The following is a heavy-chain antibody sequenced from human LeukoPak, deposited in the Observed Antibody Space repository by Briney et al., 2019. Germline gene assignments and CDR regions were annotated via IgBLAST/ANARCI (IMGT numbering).Heavy chain of an antibody. CDR2: IYPIGST. CDR3: ARNKPGHNFFDY. V-gene: IGHV4-4*08. CDR1: GTSISSDY. Sequence: SETLSLTCTVSGTSISSDYWSWIRQPPEKGLEYIGYIYPIGSTNYNPSLKSRVTISADTSKNQFSLRLRSVTAADTAVYYCARNKPGHNFFDYWGQGTLVTVSS. D-gene: IGHD5-24*01. J-gene: IGHJ4*02.